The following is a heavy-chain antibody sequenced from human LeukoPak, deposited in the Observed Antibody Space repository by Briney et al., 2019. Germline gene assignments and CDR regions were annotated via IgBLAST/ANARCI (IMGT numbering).Heavy chain of an antibody. CDR2: INSDGSSI. D-gene: IGHD6-19*01. CDR3: ARSAVAGINYFDY. J-gene: IGHJ4*02. CDR1: GFTFSSYW. Sequence: GSLRLSCAASGFTFSSYWMHWVRQAPGKGLVWVSRINSDGSSISYADSVKGRFTISRDNAKNTLYLQMNSLRAEDTAVYYCARSAVAGINYFDYWGQGTLVTVSS. V-gene: IGHV3-74*01.